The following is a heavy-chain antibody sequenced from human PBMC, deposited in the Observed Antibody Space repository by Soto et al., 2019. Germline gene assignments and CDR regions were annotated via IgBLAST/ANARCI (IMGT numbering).Heavy chain of an antibody. Sequence: QVQLVQSGAEVKKPGASVKVSCKASGYTFTNYGISWVRQAPGQGLEWMGWISAYNGDTNYAQKLQGRVTMTTDTSPSTDDMELRSLRSDDTGVHYCAGDPRSSSGGYGMDVWGQGTTVTVSS. CDR3: AGDPRSSSGGYGMDV. CDR2: ISAYNGDT. J-gene: IGHJ6*02. D-gene: IGHD1-26*01. CDR1: GYTFTNYG. V-gene: IGHV1-18*01.